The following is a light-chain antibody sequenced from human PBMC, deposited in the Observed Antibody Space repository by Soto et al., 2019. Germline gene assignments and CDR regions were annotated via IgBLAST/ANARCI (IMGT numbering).Light chain of an antibody. J-gene: IGLJ2*01. Sequence: QSALTQPASVSGSPGQSITISCTGTSSDVGGYKYVSWCQQHPGKAPKLIIHEVSSRPSGVSSRFSGSKSGNTASLTISGLQAEDEADYYCSSYTSSATLVFGVGTKVTVL. V-gene: IGLV2-14*01. CDR3: SSYTSSATLV. CDR2: EVS. CDR1: SSDVGGYKY.